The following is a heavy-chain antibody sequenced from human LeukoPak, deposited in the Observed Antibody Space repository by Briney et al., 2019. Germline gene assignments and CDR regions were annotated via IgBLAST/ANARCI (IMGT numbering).Heavy chain of an antibody. V-gene: IGHV1-24*01. D-gene: IGHD1-7*01. CDR2: FDPEDGET. CDR3: ATITGTGWNYFDY. Sequence: VASVKVSCKVSGYTLTELSMHWVRQARGQGLEWMGGFDPEDGETIYAQKFQGRVTMTEDTSTDTAYMELSSLRSEDTAVYYCATITGTGWNYFDYWGQGTLVTVSS. CDR1: GYTLTELS. J-gene: IGHJ4*02.